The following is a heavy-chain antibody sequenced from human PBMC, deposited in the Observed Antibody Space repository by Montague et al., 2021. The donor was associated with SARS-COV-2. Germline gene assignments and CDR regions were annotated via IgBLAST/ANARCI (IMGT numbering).Heavy chain of an antibody. CDR3: ARGAGVVSSWWLGFDY. J-gene: IGHJ4*02. Sequence: TLSLTCTVSGGSISSGSYYWSWIRQPAGKGLEWIGRISTSGSTNYNPSLKSRVTISVDTTKNQFSLKLRSVTAADTAVYYCARGAGVVSSWWLGFDYWGQGALVTVSS. CDR1: GGSISSGSYY. CDR2: ISTSGST. V-gene: IGHV4-61*02. D-gene: IGHD6-13*01.